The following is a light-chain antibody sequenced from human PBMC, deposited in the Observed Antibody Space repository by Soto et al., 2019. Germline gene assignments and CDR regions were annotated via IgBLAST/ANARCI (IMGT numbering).Light chain of an antibody. Sequence: EIMMTQSPATLSVSPGERATLSCRASQSVSTDLAWYQQKPGQSPRTLIYGASNRDTSVPARFSGSGSGTEFTLTITSLQSEDFAVYYCQQYNIWPQAFGQGTKVEIK. CDR3: QQYNIWPQA. CDR2: GAS. V-gene: IGKV3-15*01. J-gene: IGKJ1*01. CDR1: QSVSTD.